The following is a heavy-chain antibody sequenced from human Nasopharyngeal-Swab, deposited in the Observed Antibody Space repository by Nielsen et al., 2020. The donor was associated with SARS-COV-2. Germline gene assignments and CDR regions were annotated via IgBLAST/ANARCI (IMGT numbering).Heavy chain of an antibody. CDR3: ARGLASFGVVTKLDY. CDR2: ISAYNGNT. Sequence: ALVKVSCKASGYTFTSYGISWVRQAPGQGLEWMGWISAYNGNTNYAQKLQGRVTMTTDTSTSTAYMELRSLRSDDTAVYYCARGLASFGVVTKLDYWGQGTLVTVSS. V-gene: IGHV1-18*04. D-gene: IGHD3-3*01. CDR1: GYTFTSYG. J-gene: IGHJ4*02.